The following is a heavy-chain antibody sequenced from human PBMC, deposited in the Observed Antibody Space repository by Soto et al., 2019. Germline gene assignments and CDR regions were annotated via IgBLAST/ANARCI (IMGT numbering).Heavy chain of an antibody. J-gene: IGHJ6*02. V-gene: IGHV4-34*01. CDR3: ARAPIVLMVYANYYGMDV. Sequence: SETLSLTCAVYGGSFSGYYWSWIRQPPGKGLEWIGEINHSGSTNYNPSLKSRVTISVDTSKNQFSLKLSSVTAADTAVYYCARAPIVLMVYANYYGMDVWGQGTTVTVSS. D-gene: IGHD2-8*01. CDR1: GGSFSGYY. CDR2: INHSGST.